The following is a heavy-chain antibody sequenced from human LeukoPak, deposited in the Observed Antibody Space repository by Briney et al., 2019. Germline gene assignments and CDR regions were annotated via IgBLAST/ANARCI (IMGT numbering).Heavy chain of an antibody. Sequence: GGSLRLSCAASGFTFSDYGMHWVRQAPGKGLEWVAVISYDGSNKYYADSVKGRFTISRDNSKNTLYLQMNSLRAEDTAVYYCANENYGSGSYYDYWGQGTLVTVSS. CDR2: ISYDGSNK. CDR1: GFTFSDYG. D-gene: IGHD3-10*01. V-gene: IGHV3-30*18. J-gene: IGHJ4*02. CDR3: ANENYGSGSYYDY.